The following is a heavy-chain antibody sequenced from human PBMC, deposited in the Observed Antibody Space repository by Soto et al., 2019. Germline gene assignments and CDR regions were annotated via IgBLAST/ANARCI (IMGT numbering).Heavy chain of an antibody. V-gene: IGHV4-59*08. J-gene: IGHJ4*02. Sequence: PSETLSLTCTVSGGSISSYYWSWIRQPPGKGLEWIGNIYYSGSTYYNPSLKSRVTISVDTSKNQFSLKLSSVTAADTAVYYCARHGARARDGYTVDYWGQGTLVTVSS. CDR1: GGSISSYY. CDR3: ARHGARARDGYTVDY. CDR2: IYYSGST. D-gene: IGHD5-12*01.